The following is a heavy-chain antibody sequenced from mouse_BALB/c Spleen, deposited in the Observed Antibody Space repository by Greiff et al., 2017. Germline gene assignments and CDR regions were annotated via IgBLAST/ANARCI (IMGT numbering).Heavy chain of an antibody. CDR1: GYTFTSYW. J-gene: IGHJ3*01. D-gene: IGHD4-1*01. V-gene: IGHV1-7*01. CDR3: ARELTGTFAY. CDR2: INPSTGYT. Sequence: QVQLQQSGAELAKPGASVKMSCKASGYTFTSYWMHWVKQRPGQGLEWIGYINPSTGYTEYNQKFKDKATLTADKSSSTAYMQLSSLTSEDSAVYYCARELTGTFAYWGQGTLVTVSA.